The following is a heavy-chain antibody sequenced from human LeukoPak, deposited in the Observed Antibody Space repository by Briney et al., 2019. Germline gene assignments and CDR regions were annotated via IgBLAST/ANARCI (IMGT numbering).Heavy chain of an antibody. J-gene: IGHJ4*02. Sequence: GGSLRLSCAASGVTFSSYWMSWVRQAPGKGLEWVANIKQDGSEKYYVDSVKGRFTISRDNAKNSLYLQMNSLRAEDTAVYYCARIAARPRNFDYWGQGTLVTVSS. CDR2: IKQDGSEK. CDR1: GVTFSSYW. D-gene: IGHD6-6*01. CDR3: ARIAARPRNFDY. V-gene: IGHV3-7*01.